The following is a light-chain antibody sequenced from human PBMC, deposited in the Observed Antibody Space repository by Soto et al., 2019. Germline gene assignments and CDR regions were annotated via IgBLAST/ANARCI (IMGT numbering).Light chain of an antibody. CDR1: QSVSSN. V-gene: IGKV3-15*01. CDR2: AAS. J-gene: IGKJ5*01. Sequence: ETAMTQSPATLSVSPGEKVTLSCRASQSVSSNLAWYQQKPGQAPRLLIYAASTRATGIPARFSGSGSGTEFTLTISSLQPEDFAVYYCQQYDDWPPITFGQGTRLEVK. CDR3: QQYDDWPPIT.